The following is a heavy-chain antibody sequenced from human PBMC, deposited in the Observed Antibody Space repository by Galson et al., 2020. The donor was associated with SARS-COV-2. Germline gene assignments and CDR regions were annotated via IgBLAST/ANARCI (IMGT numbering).Heavy chain of an antibody. CDR1: GGSISNYY. J-gene: IGHJ5*02. CDR3: ARVRRDCSGGSCTPNWVDP. CDR2: MYYRGRP. Sequence: SETLSLTCTVSGGSISNYYWSWIRQPPGKGLEWIGNMYYRGRPNYNPSLKSRVTISVDTSKNQFSLKLSSVTAADTAVYYCARVRRDCSGGSCTPNWVDPWGQGTLVTVSS. D-gene: IGHD2-15*01. V-gene: IGHV4-59*01.